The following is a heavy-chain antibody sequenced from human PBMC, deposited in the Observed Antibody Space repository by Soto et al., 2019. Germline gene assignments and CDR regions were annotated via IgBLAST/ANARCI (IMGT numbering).Heavy chain of an antibody. D-gene: IGHD3-22*01. CDR1: GFTFSSYA. J-gene: IGHJ4*02. V-gene: IGHV3-23*01. CDR2: ISGSGGST. CDR3: AKDARTFTMIVVVTYFDY. Sequence: GGSLRLSCAASGFTFSSYAMSWVRQAPGKGLEWVSAISGSGGSTYYADSVKGRFTISRDNSKNTLYLQMNSLRAEDTAVYYCAKDARTFTMIVVVTYFDYWGQGTLVTVSS.